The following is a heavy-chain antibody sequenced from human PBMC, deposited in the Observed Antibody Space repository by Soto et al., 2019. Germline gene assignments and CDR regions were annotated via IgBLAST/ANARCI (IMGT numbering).Heavy chain of an antibody. CDR2: IIHSGTV. CDR3: ARAGAALVRGSIGGFDY. CDR1: GGAFNGYY. V-gene: IGHV4-34*12. Sequence: QVHLQQWGAGLLKPSETLSLTCAVNGGAFNGYYWTWIRQSPGKGLQWIGEIIHSGTVDYNPSLKSRVTFSIDTSKKQFSLTLTSVTAADTAVYYCARAGAALVRGSIGGFDYWGQGTLVTVSS. D-gene: IGHD3-10*01. J-gene: IGHJ4*02.